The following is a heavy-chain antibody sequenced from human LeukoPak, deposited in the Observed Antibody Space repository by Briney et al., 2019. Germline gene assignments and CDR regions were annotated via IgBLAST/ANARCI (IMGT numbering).Heavy chain of an antibody. V-gene: IGHV5-51*01. CDR2: IYPGDSDT. J-gene: IGHJ4*02. CDR3: ARRAVLVREEHTFDY. D-gene: IGHD2-21*01. CDR1: GYSFTSYW. Sequence: GESLKISCKGPGYSFTSYWIGWVRQMPGKGLEWMGIIYPGDSDTRYSPSFQGQVTISADKSISTAYLQWSSLKASDTAMYYCARRAVLVREEHTFDYWGQGTLVTVSS.